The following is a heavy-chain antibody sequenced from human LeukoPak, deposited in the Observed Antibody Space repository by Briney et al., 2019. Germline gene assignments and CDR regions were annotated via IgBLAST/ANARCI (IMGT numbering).Heavy chain of an antibody. CDR2: ISGSGGST. CDR3: AKDGGYCGGDCYDYGMDV. J-gene: IGHJ6*02. CDR1: GFTFSSYA. V-gene: IGHV3-23*01. Sequence: GGSLRLSCAASGFTFSSYAMSWVRQAPGKGLEWVSAISGSGGSTYYADSVKGRFTISGDNSKNTLYLQMNSLRAEDTAVYYCAKDGGYCGGDCYDYGMDVWGQGTTVTVSS. D-gene: IGHD2-21*02.